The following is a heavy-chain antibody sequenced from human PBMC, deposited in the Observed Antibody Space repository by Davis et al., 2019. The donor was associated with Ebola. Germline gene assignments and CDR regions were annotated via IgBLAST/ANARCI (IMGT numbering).Heavy chain of an antibody. J-gene: IGHJ4*02. CDR1: GYTFTGYN. Sequence: ASVQVSCKASGYTFTGYNMHCVRHAPGQGLEWMGRIISNSGGTNYAQKFQGRVTVTRDTSISTAYMELSSLRSDDTAVYYCARGHNFGFEFWGQGALVTVSS. CDR2: IISNSGGT. V-gene: IGHV1-2*06. D-gene: IGHD1-1*01. CDR3: ARGHNFGFEF.